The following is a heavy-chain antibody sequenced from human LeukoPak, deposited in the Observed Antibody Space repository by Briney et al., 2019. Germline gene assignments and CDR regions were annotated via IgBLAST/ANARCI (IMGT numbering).Heavy chain of an antibody. J-gene: IGHJ4*02. CDR1: GGSFSGYY. D-gene: IGHD4-17*01. CDR2: IYYSGST. CDR3: ARDTGDYPDY. Sequence: SETLSLTCAVYGGSFSGYYWSWIRQPPGKGLEWIGYIYYSGSTNYNPSLKSRVTISVDTSKNQFSLKLSSVTAADTAVYYCARDTGDYPDYWGQGTLVTVSS. V-gene: IGHV4-59*01.